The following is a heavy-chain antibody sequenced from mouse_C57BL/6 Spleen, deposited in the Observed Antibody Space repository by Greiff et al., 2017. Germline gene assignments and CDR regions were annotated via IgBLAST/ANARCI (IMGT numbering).Heavy chain of an antibody. CDR1: GYTFTSYW. D-gene: IGHD2-5*01. CDR2: ILPGSGST. Sequence: VQLQESGAELMKPGASVKLSCKATGYTFTSYWIEWVKQRPGHGLEWIGEILPGSGSTNYNEKFKGKATFTADTASNTASMQLSSLTTEDSAIYSCARYSNFGGYAMDYWGQGTSVTVSS. J-gene: IGHJ4*01. CDR3: ARYSNFGGYAMDY. V-gene: IGHV1-9*01.